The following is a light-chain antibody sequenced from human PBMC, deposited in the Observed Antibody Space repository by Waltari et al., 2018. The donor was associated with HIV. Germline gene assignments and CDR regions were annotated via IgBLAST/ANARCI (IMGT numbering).Light chain of an antibody. CDR1: QNISVW. V-gene: IGKV1-5*03. Sequence: DIQMTQSPYNLSASVGDTVTITCWASQNISVWLAWYQQKAGDAPNRLIQKMSDLKSGVSSRFSGSGSGTEFTLTISSLQPDDSATYYCHQYNSYPWTFGQGTTVEI. J-gene: IGKJ1*01. CDR2: KMS. CDR3: HQYNSYPWT.